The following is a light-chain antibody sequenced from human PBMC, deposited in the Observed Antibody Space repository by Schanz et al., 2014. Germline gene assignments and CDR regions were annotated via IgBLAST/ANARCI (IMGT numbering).Light chain of an antibody. Sequence: EIVLTQSPGTLSLSPGERATLSCRASQSVSSTYLAWYQHKPGQAPRLLIYGASNRATGIPDRFSGSGSGTDFTFTINRLEPEDCAVYYCQQYSSMPITFGGGTKVEIK. V-gene: IGKV3-20*01. J-gene: IGKJ4*01. CDR1: QSVSSTY. CDR2: GAS. CDR3: QQYSSMPIT.